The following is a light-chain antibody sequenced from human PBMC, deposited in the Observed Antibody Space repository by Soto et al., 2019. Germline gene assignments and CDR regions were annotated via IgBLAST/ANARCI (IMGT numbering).Light chain of an antibody. V-gene: IGKV3-11*01. CDR1: QSVTSY. CDR3: EQRSNWPPIT. Sequence: EIVLTQSPATLSLSPGERATLSCRASQSVTSYLAWYQQKPGQAPRLLLYDASNRATGIPVRFSGSGSGTDFTLTISSLEPEDFAVYYCEQRSNWPPITFGHGTRLEIK. CDR2: DAS. J-gene: IGKJ5*01.